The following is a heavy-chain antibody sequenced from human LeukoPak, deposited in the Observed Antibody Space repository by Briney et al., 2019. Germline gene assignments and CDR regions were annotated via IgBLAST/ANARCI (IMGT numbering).Heavy chain of an antibody. D-gene: IGHD5-24*01. CDR3: ARYGMATIQFFDY. CDR1: GGSISAYY. V-gene: IGHV4-59*01. CDR2: ISYSGST. J-gene: IGHJ4*02. Sequence: PSETLSLTCTVSGGSISAYYWSWIRQPPGKGLEWIGYISYSGSTKYNPSLKSRVTISVDTSKNRFSLKLSSVTAADTAVYYCARYGMATIQFFDYWGQGTLFTVSS.